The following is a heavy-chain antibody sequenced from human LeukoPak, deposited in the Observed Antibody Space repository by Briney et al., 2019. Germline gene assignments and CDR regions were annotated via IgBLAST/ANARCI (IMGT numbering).Heavy chain of an antibody. V-gene: IGHV1-69*13. J-gene: IGHJ3*02. Sequence: SVTVSCKASGGTFSSYAISWVRQAPGQGLEWMGGIIPIFGTANYAQKIQGRVTITAEDSKSTAYMELSSLRSEDTAVYYCARERIVGTIGAFDIWGQGTMVTVSS. CDR1: GGTFSSYA. CDR2: IIPIFGTA. CDR3: ARERIVGTIGAFDI. D-gene: IGHD1-26*01.